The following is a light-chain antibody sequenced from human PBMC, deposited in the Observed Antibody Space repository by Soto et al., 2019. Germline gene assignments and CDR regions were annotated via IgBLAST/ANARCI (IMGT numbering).Light chain of an antibody. CDR1: QSVSSNK. CDR3: QVFDGSLWT. CDR2: GAS. V-gene: IGKV3-20*01. J-gene: IGKJ1*01. Sequence: EIVLTQSPGTLSLSPGERATLSCRASQSVSSNKLAWYQQKPGQAPRLLIYGASARPTGILDRFSGSGSWIDVSMTVSRLEPEDFAVYCCQVFDGSLWTFGRWTKVESK.